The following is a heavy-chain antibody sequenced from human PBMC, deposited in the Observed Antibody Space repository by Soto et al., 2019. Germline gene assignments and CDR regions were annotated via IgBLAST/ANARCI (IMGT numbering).Heavy chain of an antibody. J-gene: IGHJ6*02. CDR1: GFTFSSYW. V-gene: IGHV3-7*01. D-gene: IGHD2-2*01. CDR3: ARSPVPLYYYGIDV. CDR2: IKQDGSEK. Sequence: GGSLRLSCAASGFTFSSYWMSWVRQAPGKGLEWVANIKQDGSEKYYVDSVKGRFTISRDNAKNSLYLQMNSLRAEDTAVYYCARSPVPLYYYGIDVWGQVTTVTVSS.